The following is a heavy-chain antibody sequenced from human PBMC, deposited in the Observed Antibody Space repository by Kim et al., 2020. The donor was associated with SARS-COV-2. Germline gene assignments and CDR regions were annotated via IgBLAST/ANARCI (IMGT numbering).Heavy chain of an antibody. J-gene: IGHJ4*02. CDR1: GGSISSSSYY. CDR2: IYYSGST. CDR3: ARLQYYGSGSYPFDY. Sequence: SETLSLTCTVSGGSISSSSYYWGWIRQPPGKGLEWIGSIYYSGSTYYNPSLKSRVTISVDTSKNQFSLKLSSVTAADTAVYYCARLQYYGSGSYPFDYWGQGTLVTVSS. V-gene: IGHV4-39*01. D-gene: IGHD3-10*01.